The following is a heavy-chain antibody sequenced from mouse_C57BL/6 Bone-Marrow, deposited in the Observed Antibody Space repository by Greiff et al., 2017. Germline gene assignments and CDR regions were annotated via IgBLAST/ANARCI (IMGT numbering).Heavy chain of an antibody. Sequence: QVQLQQPGAELVMPGASVKLSCKASGYTFTSYWMHWVKQRPGHGLEWIGEIDPSDSYTNYNQKFKGKSTLTVDKSSSTAYMQLSSLTSEDSAVYYCARGRLRRGVYYAMDYWGQGTSVTVSS. CDR1: GYTFTSYW. D-gene: IGHD2-2*01. V-gene: IGHV1-69*01. CDR2: IDPSDSYT. J-gene: IGHJ4*01. CDR3: ARGRLRRGVYYAMDY.